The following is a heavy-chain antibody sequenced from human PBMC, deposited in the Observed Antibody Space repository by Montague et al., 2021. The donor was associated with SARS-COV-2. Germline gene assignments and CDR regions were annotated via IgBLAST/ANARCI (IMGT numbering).Heavy chain of an antibody. V-gene: IGHV3-33*01. CDR1: GFTFSSYG. J-gene: IGHJ6*02. Sequence: SLRLSCAASGFTFSSYGMHWVRQAPGKGLEWVAVIWYDGSNKYYADSVKGRFTISRDNSKNTLYLQMNSLRAEDTAVYYCARDLYGSGIYGMDVWGQGTTVTVSS. CDR3: ARDLYGSGIYGMDV. CDR2: IWYDGSNK. D-gene: IGHD3-10*01.